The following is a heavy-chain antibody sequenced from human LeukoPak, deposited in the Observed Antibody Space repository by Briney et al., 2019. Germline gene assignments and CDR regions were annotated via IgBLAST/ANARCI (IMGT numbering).Heavy chain of an antibody. CDR1: GGTFSSYA. Sequence: ASVKVSCKASGGTFSSYAISWVRQAPGQGLEWMGGIIPIFGTANYAQKFQGRVTITADESTSTAYMELSSLRSEDTAVYYCASDVDTATLYYFDYWGQGTLVTVSS. D-gene: IGHD5-18*01. CDR2: IIPIFGTA. CDR3: ASDVDTATLYYFDY. J-gene: IGHJ4*02. V-gene: IGHV1-69*13.